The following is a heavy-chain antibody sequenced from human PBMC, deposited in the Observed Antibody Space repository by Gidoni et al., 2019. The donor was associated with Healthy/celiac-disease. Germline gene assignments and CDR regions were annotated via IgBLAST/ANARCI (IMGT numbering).Heavy chain of an antibody. CDR2: ISGSGGST. J-gene: IGHJ4*02. CDR1: GLTFSSYA. D-gene: IGHD3-10*01. Sequence: EDQLLESGGGLVPPGASLRLPCSAAGLTFSSYAMSWVRQAPVTGLGLVSAISGSGGSTYYADSVKGRFTISRDNSKNTLYLQMNSLRAEDTAVYYCAKWFMVRGPEGDYWGQGTLVTVSS. CDR3: AKWFMVRGPEGDY. V-gene: IGHV3-23*01.